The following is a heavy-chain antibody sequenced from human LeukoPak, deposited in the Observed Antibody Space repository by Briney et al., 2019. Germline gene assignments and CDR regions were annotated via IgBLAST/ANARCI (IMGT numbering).Heavy chain of an antibody. CDR2: IDNDGHGI. Sequence: GGALRLACGTPGFTFSGHWRHWGRQGPEKGLELVSRIDNDGHGIIYADSVKGRFTTSRDNVKNTLYLQMNSLRVEDRAVYYCAAGGGWDPSFGVVTHIDAWGKGTTVVVS. V-gene: IGHV3-74*01. D-gene: IGHD3-3*01. CDR3: AAGGGWDPSFGVVTHIDA. CDR1: GFTFSGHW. J-gene: IGHJ6*03.